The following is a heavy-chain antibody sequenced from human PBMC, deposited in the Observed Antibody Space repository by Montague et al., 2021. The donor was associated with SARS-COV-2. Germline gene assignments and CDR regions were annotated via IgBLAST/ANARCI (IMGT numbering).Heavy chain of an antibody. J-gene: IGHJ4*02. V-gene: IGHV4-34*01. CDR3: ARAAQQDYGFRLGSFDS. CDR2: INHSGST. CDR1: GGSFSGYY. Sequence: SETLSLTCAVYGGSFSGYYWNWIRQPPGKGLEWIGEINHSGSTNYNPSLKSRVTMSVDTSKNQFSLKLSSVTAADTAVYYCARAAQQDYGFRLGSFDSWGQGTLVTVSS. D-gene: IGHD3/OR15-3a*01.